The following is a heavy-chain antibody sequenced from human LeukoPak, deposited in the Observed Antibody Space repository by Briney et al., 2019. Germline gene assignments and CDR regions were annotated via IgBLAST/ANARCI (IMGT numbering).Heavy chain of an antibody. Sequence: GGTLRLSCAASGFTFSSYGMTWVRQAPGKGLEWVSTISGSGGSTYYADSVKGRFTISRDNSKNSLYLQMNSLRTEDTALYYCAKDTRPWDSGNYLGYWGQGTLVTVSS. CDR1: GFTFSSYG. D-gene: IGHD1-26*01. CDR3: AKDTRPWDSGNYLGY. CDR2: ISGSGGST. J-gene: IGHJ4*02. V-gene: IGHV3-43*02.